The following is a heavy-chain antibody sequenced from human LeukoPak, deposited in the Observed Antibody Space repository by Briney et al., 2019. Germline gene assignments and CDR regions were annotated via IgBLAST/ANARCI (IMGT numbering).Heavy chain of an antibody. CDR2: VDPEEGET. D-gene: IGHD3-10*01. V-gene: IGHV1-69-2*01. CDR3: ASAERTDSLTWFGEVTRYYFDY. J-gene: IGHJ4*02. Sequence: ASVKVSCKASGSTVTDYYIHWVQQAPGKGLEWMGRVDPEEGETIYADRFQGRLIITADTFTDTAYMELSSLRSEDTAVYYCASAERTDSLTWFGEVTRYYFDYWGQGTLVTVSS. CDR1: GSTVTDYY.